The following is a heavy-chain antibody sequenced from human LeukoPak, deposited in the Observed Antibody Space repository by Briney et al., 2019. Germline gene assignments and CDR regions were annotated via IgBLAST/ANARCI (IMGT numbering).Heavy chain of an antibody. Sequence: LGGSLRLFCAASALSFHSYAMSCLIQAPGKGLDWVPGISGSGQSAHYADSGSGRFPISRDNSKSTVYIQVDSLRVEDTAVTYLAKINAYGVLDACDVWGQGTMVSVSS. CDR3: AKINAYGVLDACDV. J-gene: IGHJ3*01. D-gene: IGHD4-17*01. V-gene: IGHV3-23*01. CDR1: ALSFHSYA. CDR2: ISGSGQSA.